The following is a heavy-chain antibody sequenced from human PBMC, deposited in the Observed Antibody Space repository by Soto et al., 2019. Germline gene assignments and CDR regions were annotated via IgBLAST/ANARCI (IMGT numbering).Heavy chain of an antibody. D-gene: IGHD6-19*01. V-gene: IGHV1-3*01. CDR1: GYTFTSYA. J-gene: IGHJ4*02. CDR2: INAGNGNT. CDR3: ARDLGGWPDY. Sequence: QVQLVQSGAEVKKPGASVKVSCKASGYTFTSYAIHWVRQAPGQRLEWMGWINAGNGNTKYSQKFQDRVTITRDTSASTAYMELSSLRSEDTAVYCCARDLGGWPDYWGQGTLVTVSS.